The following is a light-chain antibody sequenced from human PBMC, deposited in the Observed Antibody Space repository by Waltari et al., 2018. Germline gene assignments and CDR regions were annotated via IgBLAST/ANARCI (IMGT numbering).Light chain of an antibody. CDR2: GQS. V-gene: IGLV3-19*01. Sequence: SSELTQDPTVSVALGQTVRIPCQGDSLRRYYPSWYQQRPGQAPILVFYGQSSRPSGIPDRFSGSISGNTASLTITGAQAEDEADYYCHSRYSSSTRFFGGGTRLTV. CDR3: HSRYSSSTRF. CDR1: SLRRYY. J-gene: IGLJ2*01.